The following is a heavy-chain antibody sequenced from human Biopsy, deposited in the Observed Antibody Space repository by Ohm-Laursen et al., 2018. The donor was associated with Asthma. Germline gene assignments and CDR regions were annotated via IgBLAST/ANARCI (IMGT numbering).Heavy chain of an antibody. CDR3: ARAVDYSHYYGIDV. Sequence: SVKVSCKASGYPFTSFDLNWVRLAAGQGLEWMGWISVYNGNTKVAQELQDRVTMITDTSTSTAYMELRSLRSDDTAVYFCARAVDYSHYYGIDVWGQGTTVTVS. CDR1: GYPFTSFD. J-gene: IGHJ6*02. V-gene: IGHV1-18*01. D-gene: IGHD3-10*01. CDR2: ISVYNGNT.